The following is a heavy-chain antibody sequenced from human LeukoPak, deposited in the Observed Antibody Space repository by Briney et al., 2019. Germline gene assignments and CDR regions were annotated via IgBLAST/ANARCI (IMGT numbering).Heavy chain of an antibody. CDR3: TTPTPYYYDTKFDY. V-gene: IGHV3-15*01. Sequence: GGSLRLSCAASGFTFSNAWMSWVRQAPGKGLEWVGRIKSKTDGGTTDYAAPVKGRFTISRDDSKNTLYLQMNSLKTEDTAVYYCTTPTPYYYDTKFDYWGQGTLVTVSS. D-gene: IGHD3-22*01. CDR1: GFTFSNAW. CDR2: IKSKTDGGTT. J-gene: IGHJ4*02.